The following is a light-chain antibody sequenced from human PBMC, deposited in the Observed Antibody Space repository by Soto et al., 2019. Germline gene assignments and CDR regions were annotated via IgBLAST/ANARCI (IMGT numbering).Light chain of an antibody. CDR1: QSISSW. J-gene: IGKJ2*01. CDR2: AAS. V-gene: IGKV1-5*01. Sequence: DIQMTQSPSTLSASVGDRVTITCRASQSISSWLAWYQQKPGKAPKLLIYAASSLQSGVPSRFSGSGSGTEFTLTISSLQPEDFATYYCLQHNSYPTFGQGTKLEIK. CDR3: LQHNSYPT.